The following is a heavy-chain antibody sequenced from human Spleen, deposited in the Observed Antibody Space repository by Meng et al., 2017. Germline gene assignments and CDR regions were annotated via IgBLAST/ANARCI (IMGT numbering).Heavy chain of an antibody. V-gene: IGHV4-31*03. D-gene: IGHD3-3*01. CDR1: GGSISSGGYY. Sequence: QVQLQESGPGLVKPSQTLSLTCTVSGGSISSGGYYWSWIRQHPGKGLEWIGYIYYSGSTYYNPSLKSRVTISVDTSKNQFSLKLSSVTAADTAVYYCARKITIFGVVIETWFDPWGQGTLVTVSS. J-gene: IGHJ5*02. CDR3: ARKITIFGVVIETWFDP. CDR2: IYYSGST.